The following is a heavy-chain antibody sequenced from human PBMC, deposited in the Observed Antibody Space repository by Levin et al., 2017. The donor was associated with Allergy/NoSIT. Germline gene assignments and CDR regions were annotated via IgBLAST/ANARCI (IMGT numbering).Heavy chain of an antibody. Sequence: GASVKVSCAASGFTFRTYAMSWVRQAPGKGLEWVSGVSPSGSNTYYSDSVKGRFTISRDNSKSTLSLQLKSLRVEDTAVYHCAKIASNPNGVFPFDFWGQGTLVTVSS. J-gene: IGHJ4*02. D-gene: IGHD2-8*01. V-gene: IGHV3-23*01. CDR3: AKIASNPNGVFPFDF. CDR2: VSPSGSNT. CDR1: GFTFRTYA.